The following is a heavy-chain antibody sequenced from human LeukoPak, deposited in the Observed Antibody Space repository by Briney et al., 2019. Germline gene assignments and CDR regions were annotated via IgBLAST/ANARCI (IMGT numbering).Heavy chain of an antibody. Sequence: SETLSLTCAVYGGSFSGYYWSWIRQPPGKGLEWIGEINHSGSTNYNPSLKSRVTISVDTSKNQFSLKLSSVTAADTAVYYCAKGYSSSWYLRGWGQGTLVTVSS. CDR1: GGSFSGYY. D-gene: IGHD6-13*01. V-gene: IGHV4-34*01. CDR2: INHSGST. J-gene: IGHJ4*02. CDR3: AKGYSSSWYLRG.